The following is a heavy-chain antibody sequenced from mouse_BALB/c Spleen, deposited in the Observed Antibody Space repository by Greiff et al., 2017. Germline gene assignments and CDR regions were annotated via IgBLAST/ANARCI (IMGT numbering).Heavy chain of an antibody. CDR1: GFTFSSYA. Sequence: EVQGVESGGGLVKPGGSLKLSCAASGFTFSSYAMSWVRQTPETRLEWVASISSGGSTYYPDSVKGRFTISRDNARNILYLQMSSLRSEDTAMYYCARTYLYYAMDYWGQGTSVTVSS. CDR3: ARTYLYYAMDY. D-gene: IGHD5-1*01. J-gene: IGHJ4*01. V-gene: IGHV5-6-5*01. CDR2: ISSGGST.